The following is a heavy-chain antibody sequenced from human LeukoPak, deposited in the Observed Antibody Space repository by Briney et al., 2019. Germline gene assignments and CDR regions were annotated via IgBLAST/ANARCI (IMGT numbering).Heavy chain of an antibody. CDR3: ARDTAHIVVVTALRAFDI. CDR1: GFTFSSYW. V-gene: IGHV3-7*01. D-gene: IGHD2-21*02. Sequence: GGSLRLSCAASGFTFSSYWMSWVRQAPGKGLEWVANIKQDGSEKYYVDSVKGRFTISRDNAKNSLYLQMNSLRAEDTAVYYCARDTAHIVVVTALRAFDIWGQGTMVTVSS. CDR2: IKQDGSEK. J-gene: IGHJ3*02.